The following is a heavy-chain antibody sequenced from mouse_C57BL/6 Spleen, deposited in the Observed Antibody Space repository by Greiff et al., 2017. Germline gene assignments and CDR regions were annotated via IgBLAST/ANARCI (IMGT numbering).Heavy chain of an antibody. J-gene: IGHJ2*01. CDR2: IYPGSGST. Sequence: VQLQQPGAELVKPGASVKMSCKASGYTFTSYWITWVKQRPGQGLEWIGDIYPGSGSTNYTEKFKSKATLTVDTSSSTAYMQLSILTSEDSSVYYCARRYGSTLYFDYWGQGTTLTVSS. V-gene: IGHV1-55*01. CDR3: ARRYGSTLYFDY. CDR1: GYTFTSYW. D-gene: IGHD1-1*01.